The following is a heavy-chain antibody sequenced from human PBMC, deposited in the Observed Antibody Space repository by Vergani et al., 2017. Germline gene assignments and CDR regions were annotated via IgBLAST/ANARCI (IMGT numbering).Heavy chain of an antibody. V-gene: IGHV1-18*01. CDR1: GYTFTSYG. D-gene: IGHD3-10*01. J-gene: IGHJ6*02. Sequence: QVQLVQSGAEVKKPGASVKVSCKASGYTFTSYGISWVRQAPGQGLEWMGWISAYNGNTNYAQKLQGRVTMTTDTSTSTAYMELRGLRSDDTAVYYCARDLFYGSGSYYYYYYYGMDVWGQGTTVTVSS. CDR3: ARDLFYGSGSYYYYYYYGMDV. CDR2: ISAYNGNT.